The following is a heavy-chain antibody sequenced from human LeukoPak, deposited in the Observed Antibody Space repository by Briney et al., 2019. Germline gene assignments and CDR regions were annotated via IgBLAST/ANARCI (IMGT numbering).Heavy chain of an antibody. CDR3: TKETLGGGGTFDD. V-gene: IGHV3-30*02. Sequence: PGGSLRLSCATSGFTFSTYGIHWVRQAPGKGLEWVTFIRSDGRQTYYANSVRGRFTVSRDASKNMLYLQMNSLRTEDTALYYCTKETLGGGGTFDDWGQGTLVIVSS. CDR1: GFTFSTYG. D-gene: IGHD3-16*01. CDR2: IRSDGRQT. J-gene: IGHJ4*02.